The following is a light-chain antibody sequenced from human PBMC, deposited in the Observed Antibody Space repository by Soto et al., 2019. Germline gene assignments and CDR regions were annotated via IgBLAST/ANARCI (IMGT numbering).Light chain of an antibody. CDR2: RNS. J-gene: IGLJ2*01. V-gene: IGLV1-40*01. Sequence: QSALTQPPSVSGAPGQRVTISCTGSSSNIGAGYDVHWYQQLPGTAPKLLIYRNSNRPSGVPDRFSGSKSGTSASLAITGLQAEDEADYYCQSYDSSLSAPVFGGGTKLTVL. CDR3: QSYDSSLSAPV. CDR1: SSNIGAGYD.